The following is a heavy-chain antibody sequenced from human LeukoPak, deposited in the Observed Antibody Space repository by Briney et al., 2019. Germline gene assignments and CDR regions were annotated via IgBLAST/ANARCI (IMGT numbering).Heavy chain of an antibody. Sequence: KPSETLSLTCTVSGGSISSYYWSWIRQPAGKGLEWIGRIYTSGSAKYNPSLKSRVTMSVETSKNQLSLKLSSVTAADTAVYYCASGAYSFYYMDVWGKGTTVTISS. J-gene: IGHJ6*03. CDR2: IYTSGSA. CDR3: ASGAYSFYYMDV. CDR1: GGSISSYY. V-gene: IGHV4-4*07. D-gene: IGHD5-18*01.